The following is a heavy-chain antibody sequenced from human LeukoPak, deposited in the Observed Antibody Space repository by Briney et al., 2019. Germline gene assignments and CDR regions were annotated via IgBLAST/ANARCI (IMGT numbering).Heavy chain of an antibody. CDR3: ARQRDYGDSLHYFDY. CDR2: IYYSGST. V-gene: IGHV4-39*01. CDR1: GGSISSSSYY. J-gene: IGHJ4*02. D-gene: IGHD4-17*01. Sequence: SETLSLTCTVSGGSISSSSYYWGWIRQPPGKGLEWIRSIYYSGSTYYNPSLKSRVTISVDTSKNQFSLKLSSVTAADTAVYYCARQRDYGDSLHYFDYWGQGTLVTVSS.